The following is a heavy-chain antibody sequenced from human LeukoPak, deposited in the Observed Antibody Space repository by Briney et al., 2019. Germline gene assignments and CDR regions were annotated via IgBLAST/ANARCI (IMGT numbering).Heavy chain of an antibody. CDR3: ARDRPGSMDV. V-gene: IGHV3-48*01. CDR1: AFTFSNYG. Sequence: PGGSLRLSCAATAFTFSNYGMTWVRQAPGNGLGWVSYIGSSGSSISYADSVKGRFTISRDNAKKSLYLQMSSLRAEDTAVYYCARDRPGSMDVWGRGTTVTVSS. J-gene: IGHJ6*02. D-gene: IGHD5-12*01. CDR2: IGSSGSSI.